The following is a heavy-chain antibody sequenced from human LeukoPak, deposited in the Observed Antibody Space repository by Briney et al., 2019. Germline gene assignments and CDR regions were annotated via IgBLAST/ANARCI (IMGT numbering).Heavy chain of an antibody. J-gene: IGHJ4*02. Sequence: SETLSLTYTVSSGSISSYYWSWIRQPPGKGLEWIGYIYYSGSTNYNPSLKSRVTISVDTSKNQFSLKLSSVTAADTAVYFCARGGTYYDYWGQGTLVTVSS. CDR1: SGSISSYY. CDR3: ARGGTYYDY. CDR2: IYYSGST. D-gene: IGHD1-26*01. V-gene: IGHV4-59*01.